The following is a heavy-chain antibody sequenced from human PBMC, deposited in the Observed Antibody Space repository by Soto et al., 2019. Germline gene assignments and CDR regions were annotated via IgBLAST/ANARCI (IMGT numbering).Heavy chain of an antibody. CDR3: ARSGSYYNAFDY. J-gene: IGHJ4*02. CDR2: IYYSGST. Sequence: TSETLSLTCTVSGGSISSGNYYWSWIRQHPGKGLEWIGYIYYSGSTSYNPSLKSRVTISVDTSKNQFSLKLSSVTAADTAVYYCARSGSYYNAFDYWGQGTLVTVSS. V-gene: IGHV4-30-4*08. D-gene: IGHD3-10*01. CDR1: GGSISSGNYY.